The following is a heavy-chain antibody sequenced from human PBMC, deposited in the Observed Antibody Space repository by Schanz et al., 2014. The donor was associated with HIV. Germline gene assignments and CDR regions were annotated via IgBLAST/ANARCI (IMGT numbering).Heavy chain of an antibody. Sequence: QVQLVESGGGVVQPGRSLRLSCAASGFTFSSSGMHWVRQAPGKGLQWVAVISYDGSNRYYTDSVKGRFTISRDNSKNTLYLQMNSLRAEDTAVYYCARSPDWAGTDAFDIWGQGTMVTVSS. J-gene: IGHJ3*02. CDR3: ARSPDWAGTDAFDI. CDR2: ISYDGSNR. CDR1: GFTFSSSG. V-gene: IGHV3-30*03. D-gene: IGHD6-19*01.